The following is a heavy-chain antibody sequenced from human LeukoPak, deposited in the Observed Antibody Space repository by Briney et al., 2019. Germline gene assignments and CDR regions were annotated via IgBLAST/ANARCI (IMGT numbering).Heavy chain of an antibody. D-gene: IGHD2-21*01. V-gene: IGHV4-61*02. J-gene: IGHJ5*02. Sequence: SETLSLTCTVSGDSISSGSYYWSWIRQPAGKGLEWIGRIYTSGSTDYNPSLKSRVTISVDTSKNQFSLKLSSVTAPDTAVYYCARDKTLAYCGGDCYPETWGQGALVTVSS. CDR3: ARDKTLAYCGGDCYPET. CDR2: IYTSGST. CDR1: GDSISSGSYY.